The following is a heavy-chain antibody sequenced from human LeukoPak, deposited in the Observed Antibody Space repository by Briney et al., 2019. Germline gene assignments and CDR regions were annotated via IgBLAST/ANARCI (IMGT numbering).Heavy chain of an antibody. CDR1: RFTFTTYA. CDR2: ISGSGGST. J-gene: IGHJ4*02. V-gene: IGHV3-23*01. D-gene: IGHD2-15*01. Sequence: GGSLRLSCAASRFTFTTYAMSWVRQAPVKGLEWVSSISGSGGSTNYADSVKGRFTISRDNSRNTVSLQMNSLRAEDTAIYYCALLVAATVTHYYFDYWGQGTLVTVSS. CDR3: ALLVAATVTHYYFDY.